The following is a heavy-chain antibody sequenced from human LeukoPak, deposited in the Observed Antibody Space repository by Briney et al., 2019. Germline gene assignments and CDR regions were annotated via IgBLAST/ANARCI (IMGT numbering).Heavy chain of an antibody. V-gene: IGHV4-39*01. Sequence: PSETLSLTCTVSGGSISSSSYYWGWIRQPPGKGLEWIGSIYYSGSTYYNPSLKSRVTISVDTSKNQFSLKLSSVTAADTAVYYCARGGTTVTTWFDPWGQGTLVTVSS. CDR2: IYYSGST. D-gene: IGHD4-11*01. J-gene: IGHJ5*02. CDR3: ARGGTTVTTWFDP. CDR1: GGSISSSSYY.